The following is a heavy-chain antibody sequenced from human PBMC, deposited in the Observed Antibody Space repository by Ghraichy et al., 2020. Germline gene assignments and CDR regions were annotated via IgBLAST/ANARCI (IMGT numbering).Heavy chain of an antibody. CDR3: ARGTVAGPYFDY. CDR2: IYTSGST. D-gene: IGHD6-19*01. V-gene: IGHV4-4*09. J-gene: IGHJ4*02. Sequence: SETLSLTCTVSGGSISSYYWSWIRQPPGKGLEWIGYIYTSGSTNYNPSLKSRVTISVDTSKNQFSLKLSSVTAADTAVYYCARGTVAGPYFDYWGQGTLVTVSS. CDR1: GGSISSYY.